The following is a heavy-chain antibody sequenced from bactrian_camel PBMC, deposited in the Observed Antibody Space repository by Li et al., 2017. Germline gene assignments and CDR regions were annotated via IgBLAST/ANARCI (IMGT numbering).Heavy chain of an antibody. CDR2: IYTGSRFT. V-gene: IGHV3S1*01. J-gene: IGHJ4*01. D-gene: IGHD3*01. CDR1: GSSNC. Sequence: HVQLVESGGGLVQPGESLRLSCTASGSSNCMGWFRQAPGKGFEWVSGIYTGSRFTQYAASVKGRFTISRDDAKNTLYLQLNDTKPEDTAMYYCVIGCCSANLVRVGQGTQVTVS.